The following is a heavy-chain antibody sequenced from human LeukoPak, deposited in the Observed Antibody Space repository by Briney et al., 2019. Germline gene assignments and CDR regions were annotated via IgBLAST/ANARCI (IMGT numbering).Heavy chain of an antibody. CDR3: AKGRRAPLVGTITKSWIDY. D-gene: IGHD1-7*01. V-gene: IGHV3-23*01. J-gene: IGHJ4*02. Sequence: GGSLRLSCAASGFTFSNYAMNCVRQAPGKGLEWVSTISGSGGSTYYADSVKGRFTISRDNSTNTLYLQINSLRAEDTAVYYCAKGRRAPLVGTITKSWIDYWGQGTLVTVSS. CDR1: GFTFSNYA. CDR2: ISGSGGST.